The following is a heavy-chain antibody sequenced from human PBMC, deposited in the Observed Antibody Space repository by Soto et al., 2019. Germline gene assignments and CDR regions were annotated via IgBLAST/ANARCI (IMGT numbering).Heavy chain of an antibody. D-gene: IGHD6-19*01. CDR1: GGSVSSGSYY. CDR3: ARGIEGWYQGRYYYGMDV. J-gene: IGHJ6*02. Sequence: QVQLQESGPGLLEPSETLALTCNVSGGSVSSGSYYWSRIRQPPGKGLEWIGYIYYSGSTNYNPSLKSRVTISVDTSKNQFSLKLSSVTAADTAVYYCARGIEGWYQGRYYYGMDVWGQGTTVTVSS. CDR2: IYYSGST. V-gene: IGHV4-61*01.